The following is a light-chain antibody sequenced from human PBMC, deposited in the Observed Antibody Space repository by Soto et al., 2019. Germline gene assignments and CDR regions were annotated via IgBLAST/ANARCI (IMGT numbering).Light chain of an antibody. CDR1: QSVSSY. CDR3: QQRNNWPLT. Sequence: EIVLTQSPATLSLSPGERATLSCRASQSVSSYFAWFQQKPGQAPRLLIYDASNRATGIPARFSGSGSGTDFTLTISSLEPEDFALYYCQQRNNWPLTFGQGTRLEIK. V-gene: IGKV3-11*01. CDR2: DAS. J-gene: IGKJ5*01.